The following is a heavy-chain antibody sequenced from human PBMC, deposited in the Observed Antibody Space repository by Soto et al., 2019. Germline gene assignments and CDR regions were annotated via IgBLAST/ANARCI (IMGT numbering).Heavy chain of an antibody. CDR2: IYYSGSS. Sequence: QVQLQESGPGLVKPSETLSLTCTVSRGSFIGYYWSWIRQAPGKGLEWIANIYYSGSSSNNPSLKSRLTLSLDKSKNQFSLNLDSVTSADTAVYYCARSKYNWNYDLWGQGTVVTVSS. V-gene: IGHV4-59*01. CDR1: RGSFIGYY. J-gene: IGHJ3*01. CDR3: ARSKYNWNYDL. D-gene: IGHD1-7*01.